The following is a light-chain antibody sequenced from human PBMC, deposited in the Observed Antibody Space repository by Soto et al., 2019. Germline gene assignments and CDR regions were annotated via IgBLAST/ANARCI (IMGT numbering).Light chain of an antibody. J-gene: IGKJ4*01. Sequence: DLQMTQSPSTLSSSLWLLFSITCLASQSISTYLAWYQQKPGKAPKLLIYKASSLESGVPSRFSGSGSGTEFTLTISSLQSEDIATYYCQQYNSSPLTFGGGTKVDIK. CDR3: QQYNSSPLT. V-gene: IGKV1-5*03. CDR2: KAS. CDR1: QSISTY.